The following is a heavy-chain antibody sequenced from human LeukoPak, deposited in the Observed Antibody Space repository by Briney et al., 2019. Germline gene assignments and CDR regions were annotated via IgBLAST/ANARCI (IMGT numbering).Heavy chain of an antibody. Sequence: PSETLSLPCTVSGYSISSGFYWGWIRQPPGKGLEWIGNVYHGGSSYYNPSLKSRVTISLDTSKNQFSLNLYSVTAADTAVYYCARRVGPSDCFDYWGQGTLVTVSS. V-gene: IGHV4-38-2*02. D-gene: IGHD2-21*02. CDR2: VYHGGSS. J-gene: IGHJ4*02. CDR1: GYSISSGFY. CDR3: ARRVGPSDCFDY.